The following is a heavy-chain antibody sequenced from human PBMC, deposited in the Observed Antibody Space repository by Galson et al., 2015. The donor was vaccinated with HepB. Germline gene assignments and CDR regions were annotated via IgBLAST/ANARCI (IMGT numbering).Heavy chain of an antibody. V-gene: IGHV4-59*01. CDR1: GGSIGSDY. Sequence: ETLSLTCPVSGGSIGSDYWSWIRQPPGKGLEWIGYIHYSGNTNYNPSLKSRVTRSVDTSKNQFSLKLSSVTAAETAVYYCARDRGFYNSRVFDYWGQGTLVTVSS. D-gene: IGHD5-24*01. CDR2: IHYSGNT. J-gene: IGHJ4*02. CDR3: ARDRGFYNSRVFDY.